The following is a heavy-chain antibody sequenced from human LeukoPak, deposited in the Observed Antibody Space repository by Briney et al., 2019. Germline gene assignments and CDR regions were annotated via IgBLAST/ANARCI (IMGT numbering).Heavy chain of an antibody. J-gene: IGHJ4*02. CDR3: ASYKCSGGSCYLDY. CDR1: GGTFTSYA. D-gene: IGHD2-15*01. Sequence: ASVKVSCKASGGTFTSYAISWVRQAPGQGLEWMGRIIPIFGTANYAQKFQGRVTITTDESTSTAYMELSSLRSEDTAVYYCASYKCSGGSCYLDYWGQGTLVTVSS. V-gene: IGHV1-69*05. CDR2: IIPIFGTA.